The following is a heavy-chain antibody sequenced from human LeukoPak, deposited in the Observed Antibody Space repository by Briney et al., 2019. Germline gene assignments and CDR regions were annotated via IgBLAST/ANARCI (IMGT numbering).Heavy chain of an antibody. CDR3: ARSPRWGGFDY. J-gene: IGHJ4*02. Sequence: SETLSLTCAVSGGSISGGGYSWSWIRQPPGKGLEWIGYIYHSGSTYYNPSLKSRVTISVDRSKNQFSLMLSSVTAADTAVYYCARSPRWGGFDYWGQGTLVTVSS. CDR1: GGSISGGGYS. CDR2: IYHSGST. V-gene: IGHV4-30-2*01. D-gene: IGHD3-10*01.